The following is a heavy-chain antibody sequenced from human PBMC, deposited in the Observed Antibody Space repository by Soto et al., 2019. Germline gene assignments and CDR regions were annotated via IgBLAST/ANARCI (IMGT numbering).Heavy chain of an antibody. CDR2: INHSGST. Sequence: SETLSLTCAVYGGSFSGYYWSWIRQPPGKGLEWIGEINHSGSTNYNPSLKSRVTISVDTSKNQFSLKLSSVTAADTAVYYCARGPPRYCGSTGCYTPPRYYGMDVWGQGTTVTVSS. CDR1: GGSFSGYY. V-gene: IGHV4-34*01. CDR3: ARGPPRYCGSTGCYTPPRYYGMDV. D-gene: IGHD2-2*02. J-gene: IGHJ6*02.